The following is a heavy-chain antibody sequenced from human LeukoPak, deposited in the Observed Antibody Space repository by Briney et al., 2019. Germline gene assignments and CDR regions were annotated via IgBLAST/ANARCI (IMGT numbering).Heavy chain of an antibody. CDR1: GDSVTSGGYY. D-gene: IGHD6-6*01. CDR2: ISNSGTT. V-gene: IGHV4-31*11. Sequence: SQTLSLTCAVSGDSVTSGGYYWTWIRHHPGKGLEWIGYISNSGTTSYNPSLKSRVSISVDTSDNQFSLRLTSVTAADTAVYYCARLPSRVGGMDVWGQGTTVTVSS. J-gene: IGHJ6*02. CDR3: ARLPSRVGGMDV.